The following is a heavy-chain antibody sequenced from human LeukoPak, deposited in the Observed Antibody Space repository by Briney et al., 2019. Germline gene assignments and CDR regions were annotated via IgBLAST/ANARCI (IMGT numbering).Heavy chain of an antibody. J-gene: IGHJ4*02. Sequence: GASVKVSCKASGGTFSGYAISWVRQAPGQGLEWMGGIIPIFGTADYAQKFQGRVTITADESTSTAYMELSSLRSEDTAVYYCARARIPFGVVIPWDYWGQGTLVTVSS. D-gene: IGHD3-3*01. CDR2: IIPIFGTA. CDR3: ARARIPFGVVIPWDY. CDR1: GGTFSGYA. V-gene: IGHV1-69*13.